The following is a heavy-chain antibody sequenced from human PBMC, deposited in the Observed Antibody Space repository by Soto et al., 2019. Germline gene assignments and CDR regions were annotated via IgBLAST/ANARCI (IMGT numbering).Heavy chain of an antibody. J-gene: IGHJ6*02. D-gene: IGHD2-8*01. CDR3: ARDLICCGMDV. Sequence: SETLSLTCNFSGGSMRSYYWTLMRQSPGKGLEWLGNVFYSGNTNLNPSLRDRLSISVDTSKNKFSLMLNSVTAADTAVYYCARDLICCGMDVWGQGTTVTVSS. V-gene: IGHV4-59*01. CDR2: VFYSGNT. CDR1: GGSMRSYY.